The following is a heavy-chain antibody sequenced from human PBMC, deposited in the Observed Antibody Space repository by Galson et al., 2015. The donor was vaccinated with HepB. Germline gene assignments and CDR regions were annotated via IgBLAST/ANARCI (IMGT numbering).Heavy chain of an antibody. D-gene: IGHD6-13*01. J-gene: IGHJ6*02. CDR2: INPSGGST. Sequence: SVKVSCKASGGTFSSYTISWVRQAPGQGLEWMGIINPSGGSTSYAQKFQGRVTMTRDTSTSTVYMELSSLRSEDTAVYYCARVAAAGTRYYYGMDVWGQGTTVTISS. CDR3: ARVAAAGTRYYYGMDV. V-gene: IGHV1-46*03. CDR1: GGTFSSYT.